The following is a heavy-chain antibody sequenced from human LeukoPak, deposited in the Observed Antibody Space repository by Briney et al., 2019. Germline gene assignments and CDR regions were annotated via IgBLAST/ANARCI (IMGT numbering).Heavy chain of an antibody. V-gene: IGHV1-18*01. CDR3: AKDILLPLSVPDP. J-gene: IGHJ5*02. CDR2: ISAFNGST. D-gene: IGHD1-14*01. CDR1: GYDFDFYG. Sequence: ASVKVSCKASGYDFDFYGISWLRQAPGQGLEWMGYISAFNGSTHYKFQGRVTLTTDTSMYTAYMELTSLRSDDTAVYFCAKDILLPLSVPDPWGQGTLVTVSS.